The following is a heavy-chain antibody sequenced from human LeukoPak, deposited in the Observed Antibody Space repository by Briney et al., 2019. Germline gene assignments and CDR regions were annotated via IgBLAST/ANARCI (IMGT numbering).Heavy chain of an antibody. CDR1: GFTVSSYS. CDR2: IRSNGGDT. D-gene: IGHD2-15*01. V-gene: IGHV3-23*01. CDR3: ASGGYATCFDP. Sequence: QTGGSLRLSCAAPGFTVSSYSMTWVRQAPGKGLEWVSTIRSNGGDTFYTDSVKGRFTISRNNSKNTLYLEMNSLRAEDTAVYYCASGGYATCFDPWGQGTLVTVSS. J-gene: IGHJ5*02.